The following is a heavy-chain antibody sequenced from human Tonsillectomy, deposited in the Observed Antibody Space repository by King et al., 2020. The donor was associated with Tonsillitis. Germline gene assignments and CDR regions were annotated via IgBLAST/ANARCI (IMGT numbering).Heavy chain of an antibody. CDR3: ARDGGEYYFDY. J-gene: IGHJ4*02. Sequence: VQLVEAGRGVVQPGRSLRLYCAASGFTFSSYALHWVRQAPGKGLEGWAVISYDGSNKYYADSVKGQFTISRDNSKNTLYLQMNSLRAEDTAVYYCARDGGEYYFDYWGQGTLVTVSS. CDR1: GFTFSSYA. D-gene: IGHD3-10*01. V-gene: IGHV3-30-3*01. CDR2: ISYDGSNK.